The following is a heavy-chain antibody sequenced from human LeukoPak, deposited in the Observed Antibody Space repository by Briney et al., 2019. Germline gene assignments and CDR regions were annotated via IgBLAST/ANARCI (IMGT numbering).Heavy chain of an antibody. Sequence: GASVKVSCKASGYTFTGYYMHWVRQAPGQGLEWMGWINPNSGGTNCAQKFQGRVTMTRDTSISTAYMELSRLRSDDTAVYYCARVVITSLYYYYGMDVWGQGATVTVSS. CDR2: INPNSGGT. V-gene: IGHV1-2*02. J-gene: IGHJ6*02. D-gene: IGHD3-22*01. CDR3: ARVVITSLYYYYGMDV. CDR1: GYTFTGYY.